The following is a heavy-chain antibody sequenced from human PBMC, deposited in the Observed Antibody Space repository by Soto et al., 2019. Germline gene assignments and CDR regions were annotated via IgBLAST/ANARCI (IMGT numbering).Heavy chain of an antibody. CDR3: AKAPDFWSGYLGPY. CDR2: ISGSGGST. CDR1: GLTFSSYA. Sequence: PGGSLRLSCAASGLTFSSYAMSWVRQAPGKGLEWVSAISGSGGSTYYADSVKGRFTISRDNSKNTLYLQMNSLRAEDTAVYYCAKAPDFWSGYLGPYWGQGTLVTVSS. D-gene: IGHD3-3*01. V-gene: IGHV3-23*01. J-gene: IGHJ4*02.